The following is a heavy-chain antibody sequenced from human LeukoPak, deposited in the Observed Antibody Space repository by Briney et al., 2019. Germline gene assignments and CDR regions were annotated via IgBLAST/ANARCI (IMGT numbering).Heavy chain of an antibody. Sequence: SETLSLTCTVSGGSISSSSYYWGWIRQPPGKGLEWIGSIYYSGSTYYNPSLKSRVTISVDTSKNQFSLKLSSVTAADTAVYYCASPAPYSSYDFWSGYSDAFDIWGRGTMVTVSS. CDR2: IYYSGST. D-gene: IGHD3-3*01. CDR3: ASPAPYSSYDFWSGYSDAFDI. V-gene: IGHV4-39*01. J-gene: IGHJ3*02. CDR1: GGSISSSSYY.